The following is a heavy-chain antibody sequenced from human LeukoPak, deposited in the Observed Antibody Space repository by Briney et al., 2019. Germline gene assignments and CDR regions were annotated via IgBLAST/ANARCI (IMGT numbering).Heavy chain of an antibody. D-gene: IGHD3-22*01. CDR3: AKETYYYDSSAYLDY. J-gene: IGHJ4*02. V-gene: IGHV3-30*02. CDR2: IGFDGSNK. Sequence: GGSLRLSCAASRFTFSNYGIRWVRQAPGKGLEWVAFIGFDGSNKYHAESVKGRFTISRDNSKNTVYLQMSSLRPEDTAVYYCAKETYYYDSSAYLDYWGQGTLVTVSS. CDR1: RFTFSNYG.